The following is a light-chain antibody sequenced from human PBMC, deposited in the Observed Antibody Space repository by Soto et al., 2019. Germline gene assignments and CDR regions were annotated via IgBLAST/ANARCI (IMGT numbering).Light chain of an antibody. Sequence: EIVITHSPSTLSVSPGESATLSYRASQTISSYLAWYQQKPGQPPRLLIYDASKRATGIPARFSGSGSGTDFTLTISSLETEDFASYYCQQRGDWPSTLGQGTKVDIK. J-gene: IGKJ2*02. CDR3: QQRGDWPST. V-gene: IGKV3-11*01. CDR2: DAS. CDR1: QTISSY.